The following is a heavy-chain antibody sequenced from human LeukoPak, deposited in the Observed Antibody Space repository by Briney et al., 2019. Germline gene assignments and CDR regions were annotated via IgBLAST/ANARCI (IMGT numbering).Heavy chain of an antibody. CDR3: ATANIITFGGVIVRPFDY. V-gene: IGHV1-24*01. J-gene: IGHJ4*02. D-gene: IGHD3-16*02. CDR2: FDPEDGET. Sequence: GASVKVSCKVSGYTLTELSMHWVRQAPGKGLEWMGGFDPEDGETIYAQKFQGRVTMTEDTSTDTAYMELSSLRSEDTAVYYCATANIITFGGVIVRPFDYWGQGTLVTVSS. CDR1: GYTLTELS.